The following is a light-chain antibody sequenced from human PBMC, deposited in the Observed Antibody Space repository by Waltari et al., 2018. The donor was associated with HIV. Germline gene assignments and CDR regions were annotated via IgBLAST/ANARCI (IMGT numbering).Light chain of an antibody. CDR1: RTVLSNSDNRNY. CDR3: QQYYTVRPT. CDR2: WAS. V-gene: IGKV4-1*01. Sequence: DIVMTQSPDSLAVSLGERATFNCRSSRTVLSNSDNRNYLAWYQQKTGQSPNVLIYWASTGQSGVPDRFSASGSGTNFSLTISSLQAADVAVYYCQQYYTVRPTFGGGTK. J-gene: IGKJ4*01.